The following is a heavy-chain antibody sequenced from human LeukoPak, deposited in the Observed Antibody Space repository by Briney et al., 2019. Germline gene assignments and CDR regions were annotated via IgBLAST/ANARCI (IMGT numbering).Heavy chain of an antibody. CDR3: AAIAARHYPDY. Sequence: TSETLSLTCAVYGGSFSGYYWSWIRQPPGKGLEWIGYIYYSGSTNYNPSLKSRVTISVDTSKNQFSLKLSSVTAADTAVYYCAAIAARHYPDYWGQGTLVTVSS. D-gene: IGHD6-6*01. J-gene: IGHJ4*02. CDR1: GGSFSGYY. CDR2: IYYSGST. V-gene: IGHV4-59*01.